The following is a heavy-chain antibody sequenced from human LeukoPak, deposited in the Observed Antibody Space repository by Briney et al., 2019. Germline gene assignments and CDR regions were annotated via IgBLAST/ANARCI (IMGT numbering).Heavy chain of an antibody. Sequence: SETLSLTCNVSGGSISNYYWTWIRQPAGKGLEWMGRIYSSGTTTYNPSLKSRVAMSVDTSRNQFSLKLNSVTAADTAVYYCARVSPIAAAGSSYYYAIDVWGQGTTVTVSS. CDR3: ARVSPIAAAGSSYYYAIDV. D-gene: IGHD6-25*01. J-gene: IGHJ6*02. V-gene: IGHV4-4*07. CDR2: IYSSGTT. CDR1: GGSISNYY.